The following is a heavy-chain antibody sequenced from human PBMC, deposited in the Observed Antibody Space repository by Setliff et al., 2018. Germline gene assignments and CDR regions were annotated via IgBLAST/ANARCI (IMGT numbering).Heavy chain of an antibody. J-gene: IGHJ4*02. CDR3: TRGGERYHTAN. CDR2: IYHDGNP. CDR1: GVSVNSLTW. Sequence: SETLSLTCAVSGVSVNSLTWWSWVRQTPGKGLEWIGFIYHDGNPKFNPSVNYNPSLKSRVAMSIDKSKNQFSLNLRSVTAADTAVYYCTRGGERYHTANWGQGLLVTVSS. D-gene: IGHD2-2*01. V-gene: IGHV4-28*03.